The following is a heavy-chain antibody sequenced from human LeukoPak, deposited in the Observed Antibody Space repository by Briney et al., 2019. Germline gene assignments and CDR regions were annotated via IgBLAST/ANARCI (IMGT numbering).Heavy chain of an antibody. CDR2: IYHSGST. J-gene: IGHJ4*02. CDR3: ARATVTVFDY. CDR1: GGSIDSGDSY. Sequence: SETLSLTCTVSGGSIDSGDSYWSWIRQPPGKGLEWIGYIYHSGSTYYNPSLKSRITMSVDTSKKQFSLKLTSVTAADTAVYYCARATVTVFDYWGQGTLVTVSS. D-gene: IGHD4-17*01. V-gene: IGHV4-30-4*01.